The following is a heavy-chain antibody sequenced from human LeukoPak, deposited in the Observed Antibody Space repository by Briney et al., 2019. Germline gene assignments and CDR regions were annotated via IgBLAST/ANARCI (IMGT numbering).Heavy chain of an antibody. CDR2: IIPISGTA. Sequence: SVKVSCKASGGTFSSYAISWVRQAPGQGLEWMGGIIPISGTANYAQKFQGRVTITADKSTSTAYMELSSLRSEDTAVYYCARDFGYSSSWYNYFDYWGQGTLVTVSS. V-gene: IGHV1-69*06. D-gene: IGHD6-13*01. J-gene: IGHJ4*02. CDR1: GGTFSSYA. CDR3: ARDFGYSSSWYNYFDY.